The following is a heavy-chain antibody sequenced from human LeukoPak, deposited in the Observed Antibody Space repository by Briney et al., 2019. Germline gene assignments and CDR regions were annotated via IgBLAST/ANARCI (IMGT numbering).Heavy chain of an antibody. V-gene: IGHV3-23*01. D-gene: IGHD3-22*01. Sequence: GGSLRLSCAASGFTFSNYGMSWVRQAPGKGLEWVSAVSGNGGSSFYADSVKGRFTISRDNAKNSLYLQMNSLRAEDTAVYYCARRGPYSSGYSPFDYWGQGTLVTVSS. CDR3: ARRGPYSSGYSPFDY. CDR2: VSGNGGSS. CDR1: GFTFSNYG. J-gene: IGHJ4*02.